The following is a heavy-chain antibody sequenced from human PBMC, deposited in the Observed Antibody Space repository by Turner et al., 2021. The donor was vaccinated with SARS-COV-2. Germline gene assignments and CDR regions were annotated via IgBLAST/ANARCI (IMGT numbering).Heavy chain of an antibody. Sequence: EVQLVESGGGLVQAGGSLRLSCAALGFTVSSNYMSWVRQAPGKGLEWVSLIYSGGSTYYADSVKGRFTISRHNSKNTLYLQMNSLRAEDTAVYYCARDLNYYGMDVWGQGTTVTVSS. CDR3: ARDLNYYGMDV. CDR2: IYSGGST. CDR1: GFTVSSNY. V-gene: IGHV3-53*04. J-gene: IGHJ6*02. D-gene: IGHD3-9*01.